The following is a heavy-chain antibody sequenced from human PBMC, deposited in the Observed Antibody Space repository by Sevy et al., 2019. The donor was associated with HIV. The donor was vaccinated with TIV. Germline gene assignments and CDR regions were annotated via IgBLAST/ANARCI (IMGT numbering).Heavy chain of an antibody. CDR1: GFTFSSYE. CDR2: ISSGGTTM. V-gene: IGHV3-48*03. Sequence: GGSLRLSCEASGFTFSSYEMNWVRQAPGKGLEWVSYISSGGTTMYYADSLKGRFTISRDNAKNSLYLQMNSLRAEDTAVYYCARVRYNYGSYYFDYWGQGTLVTVSS. CDR3: ARVRYNYGSYYFDY. D-gene: IGHD1-1*01. J-gene: IGHJ4*02.